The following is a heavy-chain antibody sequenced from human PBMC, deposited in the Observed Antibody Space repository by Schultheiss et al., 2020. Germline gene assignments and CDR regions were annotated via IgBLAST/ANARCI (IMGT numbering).Heavy chain of an antibody. CDR1: GFTFSSYG. J-gene: IGHJ6*03. D-gene: IGHD5-12*01. CDR2: ISYDGSNK. CDR3: ARGGWLRYWYYYYYMDV. Sequence: GGSMRLSCAASGFTFSSYGMHWVRQAPGKGLEWVAVISYDGSNKYYADSVKGRFTISRDNSKNTLYLQMNSLRAEDTAVYYCARGGWLRYWYYYYYMDVWGKGTTVTVSS. V-gene: IGHV3-30*03.